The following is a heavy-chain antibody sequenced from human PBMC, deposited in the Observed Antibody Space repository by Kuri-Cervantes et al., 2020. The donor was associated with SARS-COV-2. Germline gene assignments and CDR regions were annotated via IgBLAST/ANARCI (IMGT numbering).Heavy chain of an antibody. CDR3: ARNLVVPAAPYYYYYMDV. CDR1: GYTFTSYG. D-gene: IGHD2-2*01. J-gene: IGHJ6*03. V-gene: IGHV1-69*13. CDR2: IIPIFGTA. Sequence: SVKVSCKASGYTFTSYGISWVRQAPGQGLEWMGGIIPIFGTANYAQKFQGRVTITADESTSTAYMELSSLRSEDTAVYYCARNLVVPAAPYYYYYMDVWGKGTTVTVSS.